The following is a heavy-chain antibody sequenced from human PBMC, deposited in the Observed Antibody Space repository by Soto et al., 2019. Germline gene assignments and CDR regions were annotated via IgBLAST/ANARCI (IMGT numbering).Heavy chain of an antibody. CDR2: IYPGDSDT. V-gene: IGHV5-51*01. J-gene: IGHJ3*02. CDR3: ARVNSVYDQGAFDI. CDR1: GYSFTSYW. D-gene: IGHD5-12*01. Sequence: PGESLKISCKGSGYSFTSYWIGWVRQMPGKGLEWMRIIYPGDSDTRIGPSFQGQVTISADKSISTAYLQWSSLKASDTAMFYCARVNSVYDQGAFDIWGQGTMVTVSS.